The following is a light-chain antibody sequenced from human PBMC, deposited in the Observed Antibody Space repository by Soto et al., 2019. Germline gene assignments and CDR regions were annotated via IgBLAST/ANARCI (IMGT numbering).Light chain of an antibody. Sequence: IAITQSPTNLSVSPGARATLSCRISQSVSSNLAWYQQKPGQAPRLLIFATSRRATDIPDRFSGSGSGTDFTLAIRRLEPEDFAIYYCHQYNNWPSWTFGQGTKVDI. J-gene: IGKJ1*01. CDR1: QSVSSN. CDR2: ATS. V-gene: IGKV3D-15*01. CDR3: HQYNNWPSWT.